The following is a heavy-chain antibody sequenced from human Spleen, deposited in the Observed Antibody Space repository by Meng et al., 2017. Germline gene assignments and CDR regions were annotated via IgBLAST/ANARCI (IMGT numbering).Heavy chain of an antibody. J-gene: IGHJ4*02. Sequence: VRLQESGAVLVKPSGSLSLTCGVSGCSISSINWWSWVRQPPGKGLEWIGEIYHGGDTNYNPSLKSRVNIAIDKSKNQFSLELSSVTAADTAVYYCASWIYSCGWQWGQGALVTVSS. CDR3: ASWIYSCGWQ. D-gene: IGHD6-19*01. V-gene: IGHV4-4*02. CDR2: IYHGGDT. CDR1: GCSISSINW.